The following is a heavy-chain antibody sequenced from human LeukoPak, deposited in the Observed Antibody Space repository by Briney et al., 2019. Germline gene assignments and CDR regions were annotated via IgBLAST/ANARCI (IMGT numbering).Heavy chain of an antibody. J-gene: IGHJ6*03. CDR2: INTTTGNP. CDR3: ARGLYSSGWIHYYYYYMDV. V-gene: IGHV7-4-1*02. Sequence: ASVTVSCKASRYTFTSYAMNWLRPAPGQGLEWMGWINTTTGNPTYAQGFTGRFVFSLDTSVSTAYLQISSLKAEDTAVYYCARGLYSSGWIHYYYYYMDVWGKGTTVTISS. D-gene: IGHD6-19*01. CDR1: RYTFTSYA.